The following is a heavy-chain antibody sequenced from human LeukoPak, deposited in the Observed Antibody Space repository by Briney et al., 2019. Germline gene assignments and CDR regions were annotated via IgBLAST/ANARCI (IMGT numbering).Heavy chain of an antibody. CDR1: GYTFTGYY. CDR2: INPDSGGT. Sequence: ASVKVSCKASGYTFTGYYMHWVRQASGQGLEWMGWINPDSGGTNDAQKFQGRVTMTRDTSISTAYMELSRLRSDDTAVYYCARATVTTSLDYWGQGTLVTVSS. V-gene: IGHV1-2*02. D-gene: IGHD4-11*01. CDR3: ARATVTTSLDY. J-gene: IGHJ4*02.